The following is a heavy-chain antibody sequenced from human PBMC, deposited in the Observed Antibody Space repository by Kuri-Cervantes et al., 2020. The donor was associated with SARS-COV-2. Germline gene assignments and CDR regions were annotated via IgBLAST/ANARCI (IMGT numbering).Heavy chain of an antibody. D-gene: IGHD6-13*01. CDR1: GFTFIDHY. V-gene: IGHV3-48*02. J-gene: IGHJ6*02. CDR2: ISSSSRTM. CDR3: ARYGFGYSTFYGMDV. Sequence: GESLKISCAASGFTFIDHYMNWVRQVPGKGLEWVSYISSSSRTMYNADSVKGRFTISRDNAKNSLYLQMNSLRDEDTAVYYCARYGFGYSTFYGMDVWGQGTTVTVSS.